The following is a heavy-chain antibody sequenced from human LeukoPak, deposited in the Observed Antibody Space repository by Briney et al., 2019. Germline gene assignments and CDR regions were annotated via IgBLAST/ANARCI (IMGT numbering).Heavy chain of an antibody. CDR1: GFKFDEYA. CDR2: ITWNSGSV. V-gene: IGHV3-9*01. Sequence: GGSLRLSCAASGFKFDEYAMHWVRQVPGQGLEWVSGITWNSGSVGYADSVRGRFTISRDNAKNSLYLQMNSLRPEDTALYYCAKDGAIFGVPITRGGMDVWGQGATVTVSS. D-gene: IGHD3-3*01. J-gene: IGHJ6*02. CDR3: AKDGAIFGVPITRGGMDV.